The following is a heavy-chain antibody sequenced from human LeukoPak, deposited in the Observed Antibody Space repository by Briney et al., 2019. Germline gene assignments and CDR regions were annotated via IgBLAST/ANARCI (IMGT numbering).Heavy chain of an antibody. D-gene: IGHD3-22*01. J-gene: IGHJ4*02. CDR1: GFTFSSYA. Sequence: GGSLRLSCAASGFTFSSYAMSWVRQAPGKGLEWVSAISGSGGSTCYADSVKGRFTISRDNSKNTLYLQMNSLRAEDTAVYYCAKDGTYDSSGYYYEQWGQGTLVTVSS. CDR3: AKDGTYDSSGYYYEQ. V-gene: IGHV3-23*01. CDR2: ISGSGGST.